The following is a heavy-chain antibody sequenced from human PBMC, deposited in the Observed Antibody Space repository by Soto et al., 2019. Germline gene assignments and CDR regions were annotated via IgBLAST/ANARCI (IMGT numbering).Heavy chain of an antibody. V-gene: IGHV4-39*01. CDR2: IYYSGAT. CDR1: GGSISSNSYY. J-gene: IGHJ4*02. CDR3: ARHAADDYGWGNSDWNDY. D-gene: IGHD3-16*01. Sequence: SETLSLTCTVSGGSISSNSYYWYWIRQPPGKGLEWIGSIYYSGATYYNPSLQSRVTISVDTSKNQFSLHLSSVTAADTAVYYCARHAADDYGWGNSDWNDYWGQGNLVTVHS.